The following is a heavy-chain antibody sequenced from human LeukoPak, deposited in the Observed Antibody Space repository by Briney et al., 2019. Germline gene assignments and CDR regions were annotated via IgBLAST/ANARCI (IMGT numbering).Heavy chain of an antibody. CDR2: ISSSSSYI. J-gene: IGHJ2*01. D-gene: IGHD2-2*01. CDR1: GFTFSSYS. CDR3: ARVPDIVVVPAAFDYWYFDL. V-gene: IGHV3-21*01. Sequence: GGSLRLSCAASGFTFSSYSMNWVRQAPGKGLEWVSSISSSSSYIYYADSVKGRFTISRDNAKNSLYLQMNSLRAEDTAVYYCARVPDIVVVPAAFDYWYFDLWAVAPWSLSPQ.